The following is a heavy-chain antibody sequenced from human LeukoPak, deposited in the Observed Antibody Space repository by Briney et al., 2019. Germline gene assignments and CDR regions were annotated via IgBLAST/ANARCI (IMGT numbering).Heavy chain of an antibody. Sequence: GASVKVSCKASGYIFTSYDINWVRQATGQGLEWMGWTNPNSGNTGYAQKFQGRVTMTRNTSISTAYMELSSLRSEDTAVYYCARGGIMEYSSSWYGYWGQGTLVTVSS. D-gene: IGHD6-13*01. V-gene: IGHV1-8*01. CDR2: TNPNSGNT. CDR1: GYIFTSYD. CDR3: ARGGIMEYSSSWYGY. J-gene: IGHJ4*02.